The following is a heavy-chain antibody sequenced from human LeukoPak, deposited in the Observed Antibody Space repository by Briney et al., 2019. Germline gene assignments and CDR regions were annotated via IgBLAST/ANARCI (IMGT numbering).Heavy chain of an antibody. CDR3: ARAYCSSTSCYPFEY. D-gene: IGHD2-2*01. CDR1: GGSISSGSYY. CDR2: IYTSGST. V-gene: IGHV4-61*02. Sequence: SETLSLTCTVSGGSISSGSYYWSWIRQPAGKGLEWIGRIYTSGSTNYNPSLKSRVTISVDTSKNQFSLKLSSVTAADTAVYYCARAYCSSTSCYPFEYWGQGTLVTGSS. J-gene: IGHJ4*02.